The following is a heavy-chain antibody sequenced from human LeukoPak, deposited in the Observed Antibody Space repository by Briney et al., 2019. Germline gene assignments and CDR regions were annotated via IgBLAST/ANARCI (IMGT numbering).Heavy chain of an antibody. Sequence: SETLSLTCAVYGGSFSGYYWSWIRQPPGKGLEWIGYIYYSGSTNYNPSLKSRVTISVDTSKNQFSLKLSSVTAADTAVYYCARVYSYGSGSYYSFFDYWGQGTLVTVSS. CDR2: IYYSGST. V-gene: IGHV4-59*01. J-gene: IGHJ4*02. CDR3: ARVYSYGSGSYYSFFDY. D-gene: IGHD3-10*01. CDR1: GGSFSGYY.